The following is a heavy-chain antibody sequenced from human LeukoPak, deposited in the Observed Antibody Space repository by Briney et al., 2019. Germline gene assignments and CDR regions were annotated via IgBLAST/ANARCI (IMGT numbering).Heavy chain of an antibody. Sequence: GGSLRLSCAAAGFSVSDTYMSWVRQAPGKGLEWVPVLYRDGSTYYADSVKGRFTISRDNSKNTLYLQMNSLRAEDTAVYYCASRSLVGATHYWGQGTLVTVSS. V-gene: IGHV3-53*01. D-gene: IGHD1-26*01. CDR3: ASRSLVGATHY. CDR2: LYRDGST. J-gene: IGHJ4*02. CDR1: GFSVSDTY.